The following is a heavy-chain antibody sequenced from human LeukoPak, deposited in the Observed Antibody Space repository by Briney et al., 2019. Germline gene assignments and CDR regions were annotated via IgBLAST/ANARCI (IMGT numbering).Heavy chain of an antibody. CDR3: ASYSGSYSSDFDY. CDR2: INPNSGGT. V-gene: IGHV1-2*02. Sequence: PGASVKVSCQASGYPFTCYYMHWVRPAPGQGPGGMGWINPNSGGTNYAQKFQGRVNMTRDTSISTAYMDLSRLRSDDTAVYYCASYSGSYSSDFDYWGQGTLVTVSS. D-gene: IGHD1-26*01. CDR1: GYPFTCYY. J-gene: IGHJ4*02.